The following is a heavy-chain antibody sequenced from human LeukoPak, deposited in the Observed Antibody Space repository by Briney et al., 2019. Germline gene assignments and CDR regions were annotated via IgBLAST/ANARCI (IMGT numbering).Heavy chain of an antibody. CDR3: AREARRLLRYFDWPPFDP. CDR1: GGTFSSYA. V-gene: IGHV1-69*04. J-gene: IGHJ5*02. D-gene: IGHD3-9*01. CDR2: IIPILGIA. Sequence: SVKVSCKASGGTFSSYAISWVRQAPGQGLEWMGRIIPILGIANYAQTFQGRVTITADKSTSTAYMELSSLRSEDTAVYYCAREARRLLRYFDWPPFDPWGQGTLVTVSS.